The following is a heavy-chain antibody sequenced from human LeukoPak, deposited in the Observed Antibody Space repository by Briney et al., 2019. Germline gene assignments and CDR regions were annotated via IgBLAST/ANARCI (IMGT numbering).Heavy chain of an antibody. Sequence: SETLSLTCTVSGGSISRGSSYWSWIRQPAGKGLEWIGRIYTSGSTNYNPSLKSRVTISIDTSKNQISLKLSSVTAADTAVYYCARVEIGEITPGWYFDLWGRGTLVTVSS. D-gene: IGHD3-10*01. J-gene: IGHJ2*01. V-gene: IGHV4-61*02. CDR2: IYTSGST. CDR3: ARVEIGEITPGWYFDL. CDR1: GGSISRGSSY.